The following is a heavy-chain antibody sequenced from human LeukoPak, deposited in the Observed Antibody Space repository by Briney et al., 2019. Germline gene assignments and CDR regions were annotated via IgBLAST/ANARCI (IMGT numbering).Heavy chain of an antibody. D-gene: IGHD2-2*01. V-gene: IGHV4-39*01. Sequence: SETLSLTCTVSGGSISSSSYYWGWIRQPPGKGLEWIGSIYYSGSTYYNPSLKSRVTISVDTSKNQFSLKLSSVTAADTAVYYCARHSPPPPLGYCSSTSCLDAFDIWGQGTMVTVPS. CDR3: ARHSPPPPLGYCSSTSCLDAFDI. J-gene: IGHJ3*02. CDR1: GGSISSSSYY. CDR2: IYYSGST.